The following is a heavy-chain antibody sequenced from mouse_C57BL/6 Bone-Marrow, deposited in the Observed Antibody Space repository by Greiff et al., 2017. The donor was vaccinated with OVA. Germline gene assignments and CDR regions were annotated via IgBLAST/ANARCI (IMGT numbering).Heavy chain of an antibody. J-gene: IGHJ4*01. CDR1: GFTFNDYN. CDR3: ARSRDGYYDYYAMDY. V-gene: IGHV1-18*01. Sequence: VQLQQSGPELVKPGASVKIPCTASGFTFNDYNMDWVKQSHGKSLEWIGDINPNNGGTIYNQKFKGKATLTVDTSSSTAYMELRSLTSEDTAVYYGARSRDGYYDYYAMDYWGQGTSVTVSA. CDR2: INPNNGGT. D-gene: IGHD2-3*01.